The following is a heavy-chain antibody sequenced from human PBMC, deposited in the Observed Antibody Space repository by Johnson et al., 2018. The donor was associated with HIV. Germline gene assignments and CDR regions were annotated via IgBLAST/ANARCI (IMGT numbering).Heavy chain of an antibody. CDR3: GRDINYSNYVTDAFDV. D-gene: IGHD4-11*01. CDR1: GFTFSSYA. J-gene: IGHJ3*01. CDR2: ISYDGSNK. Sequence: QVQLVESGGGLVQSGGSLRLSCSASGFTFSSYAMHWVRQAPGKGLEWVAVISYDGSNKYYADYVKGRFTISRDSSKNMLYLQMNSLRTEDTAVYYCGRDINYSNYVTDAFDVWGQGTVVTVSS. V-gene: IGHV3-30-3*01.